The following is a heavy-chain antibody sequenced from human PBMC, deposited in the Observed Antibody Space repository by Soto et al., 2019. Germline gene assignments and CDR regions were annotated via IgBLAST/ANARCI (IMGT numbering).Heavy chain of an antibody. Sequence: QVQLQESGPGLVKPSQTLSLTCTVSGGSINSGGYYWNWIRQHPGKGLEWIAYIYYSGSTYYHPSLKSRVTILVDTSKNQFSLRLSSVTAADTAVYYCARDVAAGGVYYYAMDVWGQGTTVTVSS. CDR3: ARDVAAGGVYYYAMDV. CDR1: GGSINSGGYY. CDR2: IYYSGST. J-gene: IGHJ6*02. D-gene: IGHD6-13*01. V-gene: IGHV4-31*03.